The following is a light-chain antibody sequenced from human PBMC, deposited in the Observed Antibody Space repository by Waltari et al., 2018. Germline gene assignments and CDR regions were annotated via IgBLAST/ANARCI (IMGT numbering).Light chain of an antibody. CDR2: DVT. V-gene: IGLV2-8*01. Sequence: QSALTQPPSASGSPGQSVTLTCPATSGDIGGYNCFSWYHQHPGKAPKLMIYDVTKRPSGVPYRFSGSNSGNTAYLTVSGLQAEDEADYYCNSYAGTNTMVFGGGTKLTVL. CDR3: NSYAGTNTMV. CDR1: SGDIGGYNC. J-gene: IGLJ2*01.